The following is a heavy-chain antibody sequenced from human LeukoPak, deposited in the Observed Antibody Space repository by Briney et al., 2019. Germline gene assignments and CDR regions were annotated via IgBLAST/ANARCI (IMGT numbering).Heavy chain of an antibody. D-gene: IGHD1-1*01. J-gene: IGHJ5*02. Sequence: GGSLRLSCAASGSTFSDYYMSWIRLAPGKGMDCVAYISGGGTAIYCADSVRGRFTISRDNAKNSLYLEMNSLRVKDTGVYYCARWNRALDTWGQGTLVTVSS. CDR3: ARWNRALDT. CDR2: ISGGGTAI. CDR1: GSTFSDYY. V-gene: IGHV3-11*04.